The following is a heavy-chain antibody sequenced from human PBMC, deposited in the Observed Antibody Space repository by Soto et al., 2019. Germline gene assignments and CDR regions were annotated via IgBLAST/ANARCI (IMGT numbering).Heavy chain of an antibody. CDR1: GFTFRGSG. CDR3: AQSAWTYDYYGMDV. D-gene: IGHD1-1*01. CDR2: ISYNGGIE. V-gene: IGHV3-30*03. Sequence: VELVESGGGVVQPGRSLRLSCVVSGFTFRGSGMHWVRQVPGKGLEWVAVISYNGGIEYYADSVKGRFTISRDNSKNTRNLQMNSLRAEDTAVYYCAQSAWTYDYYGMDVWGQGTTVTVSS. J-gene: IGHJ6*02.